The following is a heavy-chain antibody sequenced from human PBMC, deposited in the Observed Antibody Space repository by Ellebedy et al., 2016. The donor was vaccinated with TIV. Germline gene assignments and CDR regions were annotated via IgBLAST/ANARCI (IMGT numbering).Heavy chain of an antibody. CDR3: VRGGGLIDFDY. J-gene: IGHJ4*02. CDR1: GFNFNSYG. CDR2: MWSDGSNR. V-gene: IGHV3-33*01. D-gene: IGHD3-10*01. Sequence: GESLKISXVASGFNFNSYGMHWVRQAPGKGLEWVAVMWSDGSNRRDVDSVKGRFTMSRDNSKNTLYPQMDSLRIEDTAVYYCVRGGGLIDFDYWGQGTLVTVSS.